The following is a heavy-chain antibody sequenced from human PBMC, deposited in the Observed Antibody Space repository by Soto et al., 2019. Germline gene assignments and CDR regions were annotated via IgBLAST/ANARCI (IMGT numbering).Heavy chain of an antibody. D-gene: IGHD3-9*01. Sequence: PSETLSLTCTVTGVSIGTSGDYWGWVRQPPGKGLEWIGSVYRTGCVYYNPSLYNPSLESRLSITVDTSKNQFSLKLRSVTAADTAVYYCVDVFTGSTFRYWGQGTLVTVSS. CDR2: VYRTGCV. CDR3: VDVFTGSTFRY. J-gene: IGHJ4*02. CDR1: GVSIGTSGDY. V-gene: IGHV4-39*01.